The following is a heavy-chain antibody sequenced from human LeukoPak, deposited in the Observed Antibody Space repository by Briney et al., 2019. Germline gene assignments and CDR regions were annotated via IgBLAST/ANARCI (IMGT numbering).Heavy chain of an antibody. V-gene: IGHV1-46*01. Sequence: ASVKVSCKASGYTFTSYYMHWVRQAPGQGLEWIGIINPSGGSTSYAQKFQGRVTMARDMSTSTVYMELSSLRSEDTAVYYCARASISGTTAYYMDVWGKGTTVTVSS. D-gene: IGHD1-26*01. J-gene: IGHJ6*03. CDR3: ARASISGTTAYYMDV. CDR1: GYTFTSYY. CDR2: INPSGGST.